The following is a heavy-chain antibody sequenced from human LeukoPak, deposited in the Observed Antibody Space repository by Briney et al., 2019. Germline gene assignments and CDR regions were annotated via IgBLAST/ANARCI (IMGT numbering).Heavy chain of an antibody. Sequence: GGSLRLSCTASGFTFGDYAMSWFRQAPGKGLEWVGFNRSKAYGGTTEYAASVKGRFTISRDDSKSIAYLQMNSLKTEDTAVYYCTRDSWGYCSSTSCYGTNYWGQGTLVTVSS. CDR3: TRDSWGYCSSTSCYGTNY. D-gene: IGHD2-2*01. J-gene: IGHJ4*02. CDR1: GFTFGDYA. V-gene: IGHV3-49*03. CDR2: NRSKAYGGTT.